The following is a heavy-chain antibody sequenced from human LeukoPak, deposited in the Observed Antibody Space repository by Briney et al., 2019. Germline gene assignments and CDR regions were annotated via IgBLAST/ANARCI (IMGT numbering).Heavy chain of an antibody. CDR2: ISGSGGST. CDR1: GFTFSSYG. V-gene: IGHV3-23*01. CDR3: VRADGNYGYVFDY. J-gene: IGHJ4*02. Sequence: GGTLRLSCAASGFTFSSYGMSWVRQAPGKGLEWVSAISGSGGSTYYADSVKGRFTISRDNSKNTLYLQMNSLRAEDTSVYYCVRADGNYGYVFDYWGQGTLVTVSS. D-gene: IGHD5-18*01.